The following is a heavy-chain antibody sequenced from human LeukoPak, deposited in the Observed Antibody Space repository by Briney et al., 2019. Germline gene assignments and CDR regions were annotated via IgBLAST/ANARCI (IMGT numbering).Heavy chain of an antibody. CDR2: VESDASRT. D-gene: IGHD5-12*01. CDR1: GFTLSDHW. CDR3: VKGGHKLDIQTTHYYYGLDV. J-gene: IGHJ6*02. Sequence: GGSLRLSCVASGFTLSDHWMYWVRQGPSRGLAHVSRVESDASRTTYADSVKGRFTISRDDAKNTMYLQMNSLRVEDTAVYYCVKGGHKLDIQTTHYYYGLDVSGQGTTVAVS. V-gene: IGHV3-74*03.